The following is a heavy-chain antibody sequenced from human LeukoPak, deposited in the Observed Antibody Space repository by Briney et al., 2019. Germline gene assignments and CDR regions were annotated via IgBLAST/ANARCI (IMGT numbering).Heavy chain of an antibody. V-gene: IGHV1-2*02. CDR3: ARETGATIDY. CDR2: INPNSGGT. CDR1: GYTFTGYY. D-gene: IGHD1-26*01. Sequence: ASVKVSCKASGYTFTGYYMHWVRQAPGQGLEWMGWINPNSGGTNYAQKVQGRVTITRDTSINTLYMELSRLRSDDAAVYYCARETGATIDYWGQGTLVTVSS. J-gene: IGHJ4*02.